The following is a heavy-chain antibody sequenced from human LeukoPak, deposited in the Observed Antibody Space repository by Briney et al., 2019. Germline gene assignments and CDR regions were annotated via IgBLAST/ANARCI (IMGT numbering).Heavy chain of an antibody. V-gene: IGHV3-48*03. J-gene: IGHJ4*02. Sequence: GGFLRLSCAASGFTFSNYEMNWVRQAPGKGLEWLSYINSSGTTTFYAASVKGRYTISRDNPKNSLYLQMNSLRAEDTAVYYCARDFRYSGYGDNFDYWGQGTLVTVSS. CDR2: INSSGTTT. CDR3: ARDFRYSGYGDNFDY. D-gene: IGHD5-12*01. CDR1: GFTFSNYE.